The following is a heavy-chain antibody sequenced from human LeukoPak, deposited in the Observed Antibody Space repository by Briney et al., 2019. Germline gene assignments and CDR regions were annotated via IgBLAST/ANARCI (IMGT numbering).Heavy chain of an antibody. Sequence: GGSLRLSCAASGFTFSSYAMSWVRQAPGKGLEWVSAISGSGGSTYYADSVKGRFTISRDNSKNTLYLQMNSLRAEDTAVYYCAKYLGSYYFTDQYDAFDIWGQGTMVTVSS. V-gene: IGHV3-23*01. CDR1: GFTFSSYA. CDR3: AKYLGSYYFTDQYDAFDI. CDR2: ISGSGGST. D-gene: IGHD1-26*01. J-gene: IGHJ3*02.